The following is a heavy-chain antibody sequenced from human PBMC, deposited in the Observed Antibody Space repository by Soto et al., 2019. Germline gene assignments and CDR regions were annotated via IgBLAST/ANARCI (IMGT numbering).Heavy chain of an antibody. D-gene: IGHD2-8*02. J-gene: IGHJ4*02. CDR1: GYTFTCYY. Sequence: ASVKVSCKASGYTFTCYYMHWVRQAPGQGLEWMGWINPNSGDTNYAQKFQGRVTMTRDTSISTAYMELSSLRSDDTAVYYCARCNPSGGVPFDYWGQGLLVTVSS. CDR2: INPNSGDT. V-gene: IGHV1-2*02. CDR3: ARCNPSGGVPFDY.